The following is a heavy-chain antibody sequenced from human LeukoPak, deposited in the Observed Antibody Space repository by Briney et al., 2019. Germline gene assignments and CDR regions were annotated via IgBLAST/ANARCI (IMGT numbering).Heavy chain of an antibody. J-gene: IGHJ4*02. CDR2: ISGSGGNT. CDR3: VKEDQYCGSTGCYTVGFDY. D-gene: IGHD2-2*02. V-gene: IGHV3-23*01. CDR1: AFTFSNYA. Sequence: GGSLRLSCAASAFTFSNYAMGWVRQAPGKGLEWVSAISGSGGNTYYADSVKGRFTISRDNSKNTLYLQMNSLRAEDTAIYYCVKEDQYCGSTGCYTVGFDYWGRGTLVTVSS.